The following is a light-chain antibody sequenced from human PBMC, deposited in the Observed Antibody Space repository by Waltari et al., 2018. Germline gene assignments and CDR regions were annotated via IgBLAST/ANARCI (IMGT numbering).Light chain of an antibody. Sequence: QSALTQPRSVSGSPGQSVTISCTGTTIDVAAYNYVSWYQQHPGKAPKLMIYGVTERPSGVPDRFSGSKSGNTASLTISGLQAEDEADYYCCSHAGTYTFEVFGTGTKVTVL. J-gene: IGLJ1*01. CDR1: TIDVAAYNY. CDR2: GVT. CDR3: CSHAGTYTFEV. V-gene: IGLV2-11*01.